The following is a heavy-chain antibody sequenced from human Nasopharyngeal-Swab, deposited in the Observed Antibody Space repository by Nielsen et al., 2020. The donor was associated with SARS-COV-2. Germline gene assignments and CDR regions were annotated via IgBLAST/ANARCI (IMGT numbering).Heavy chain of an antibody. Sequence: GGSLRLSCAASGFTFSSYWMSWVRQAPGKGLEWVANIKQDGSEKYYVDSVKGRFTISRDNAKNSLYLQMNSLRAEDTAVYYCARGSSSWPDFYYYYYYMDVWGKGTTVTVSS. CDR1: GFTFSSYW. V-gene: IGHV3-7*03. J-gene: IGHJ6*03. CDR2: IKQDGSEK. CDR3: ARGSSSWPDFYYYYYYMDV. D-gene: IGHD6-13*01.